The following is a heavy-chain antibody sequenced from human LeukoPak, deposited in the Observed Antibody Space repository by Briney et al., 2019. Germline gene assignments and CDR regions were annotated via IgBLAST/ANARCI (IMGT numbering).Heavy chain of an antibody. D-gene: IGHD6-19*01. CDR1: GGTFSSYA. CDR3: ARDLLSLAGLDDAFDI. V-gene: IGHV1-69*13. J-gene: IGHJ3*02. Sequence: SVKVSCKASGGTFSSYAISWVRQAPGQGLEWMGGIIPIFGTANYAQKFQGRVTITADESTSTAYMELRSLRSDDTAVYYCARDLLSLAGLDDAFDIWGQGTMVTVSS. CDR2: IIPIFGTA.